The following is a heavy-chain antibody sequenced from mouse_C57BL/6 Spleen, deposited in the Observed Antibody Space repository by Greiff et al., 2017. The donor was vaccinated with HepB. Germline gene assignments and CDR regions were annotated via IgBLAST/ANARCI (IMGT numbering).Heavy chain of an antibody. V-gene: IGHV1-18*01. CDR2: INPNNGGT. CDR1: GYTFTDYN. CDR3: ASEGDGYYVGFAY. D-gene: IGHD2-3*01. Sequence: EVQLQQSGPELVKPGASVKIPCKASGYTFTDYNMDWVKQSHGKSLEWIGDINPNNGGTIYNQKFKGKATLTVDKSSSTAYMELRSLTSEDTAVYYCASEGDGYYVGFAYWGQGTLVTVSA. J-gene: IGHJ3*01.